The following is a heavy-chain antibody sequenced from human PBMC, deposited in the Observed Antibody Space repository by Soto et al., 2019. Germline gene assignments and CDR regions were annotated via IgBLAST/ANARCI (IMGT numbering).Heavy chain of an antibody. CDR3: ASLNSGSGWSAEYFQH. D-gene: IGHD6-19*01. V-gene: IGHV1-69*02. CDR1: GGTFSSYT. J-gene: IGHJ1*01. Sequence: SVKVSCKASGGTFSSYTISWVRQAPGQGLEWMGRIIPILGIANYAQKFQGRVTITADKSTSTAYMELSSLRSEDTAVYYCASLNSGSGWSAEYFQHWGQGTQVTVSS. CDR2: IIPILGIA.